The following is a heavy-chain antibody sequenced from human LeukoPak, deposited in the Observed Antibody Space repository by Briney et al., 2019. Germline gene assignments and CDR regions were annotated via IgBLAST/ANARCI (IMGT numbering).Heavy chain of an antibody. CDR3: ARSPGQGFGELNNWFDP. CDR2: IYYSGST. D-gene: IGHD3-10*01. V-gene: IGHV4-59*01. Sequence: SETLSLTCTVSGGSISRYYWSWIRQPPGKGLEWIGYIYYSGSTNYNPSLKSRVTISVDTSKNQFSLKLSSVTAADTAVYYCARSPGQGFGELNNWFDPWGQGTLVTVSS. CDR1: GGSISRYY. J-gene: IGHJ5*02.